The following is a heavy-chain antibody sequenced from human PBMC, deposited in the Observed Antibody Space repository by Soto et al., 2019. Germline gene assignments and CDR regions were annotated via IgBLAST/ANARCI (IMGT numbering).Heavy chain of an antibody. V-gene: IGHV3-11*01. CDR1: GFTFSDYY. CDR2: ISSSGSTI. D-gene: IGHD2-2*02. Sequence: GGSLRLSCAASGFTFSDYYMSWIRQAPGKGLEWVSYISSSGSTIYYADSVKGRFTISRDNAKNPLYLQMNSLRAEDTAVYYCARSPAAIYDAFDIWGQGTMVTVSS. CDR3: ARSPAAIYDAFDI. J-gene: IGHJ3*02.